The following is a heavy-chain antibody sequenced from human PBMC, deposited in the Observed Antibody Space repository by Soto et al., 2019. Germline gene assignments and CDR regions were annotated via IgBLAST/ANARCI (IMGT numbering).Heavy chain of an antibody. D-gene: IGHD3-3*01. CDR2: MNPDSGHT. CDR3: GCSFPFRSYTFWSRYFDF. Sequence: ASVKVSCKAAGYTFTRYDINWGRQATGQGPEWMGWMNPDSGHTGYARKFRGRVSMTRNTSITTAYMELTSLRSDDTAVYYFGCSFPFRSYTFWSRYFDFWGQGTLVTVSS. J-gene: IGHJ4*02. V-gene: IGHV1-8*01. CDR1: GYTFTRYD.